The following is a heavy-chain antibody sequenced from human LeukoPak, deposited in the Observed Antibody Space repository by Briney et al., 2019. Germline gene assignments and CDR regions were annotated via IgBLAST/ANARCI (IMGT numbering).Heavy chain of an antibody. Sequence: SETLSLTCTVSGGSISSSGYYWGWIRQPPGKGLEWIGNMYYSGSTYYNPSLKSRVAISVDTSKNQFSLKLSSVTAADTAVYYCARGRGRSYFDYWGQGTLVTVSS. V-gene: IGHV4-39*01. CDR2: MYYSGST. CDR3: ARGRGRSYFDY. J-gene: IGHJ4*02. D-gene: IGHD1-14*01. CDR1: GGSISSSGYY.